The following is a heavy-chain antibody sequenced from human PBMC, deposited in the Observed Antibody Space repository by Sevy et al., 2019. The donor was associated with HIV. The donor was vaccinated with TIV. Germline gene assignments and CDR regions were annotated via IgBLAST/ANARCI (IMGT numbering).Heavy chain of an antibody. CDR2: IKSKTDGGTT. Sequence: GGSLRLSCAASGFTLSIAWMSWVRQTPGKGLEWVGRIKSKTDGGTTDYAAPVKGRFTISRDDSKNTLYLQMNNLKTEDTALYYCTIDGLFDPWGQGTLVTVSS. CDR1: GFTLSIAW. V-gene: IGHV3-15*01. D-gene: IGHD3-16*02. CDR3: TIDGLFDP. J-gene: IGHJ5*02.